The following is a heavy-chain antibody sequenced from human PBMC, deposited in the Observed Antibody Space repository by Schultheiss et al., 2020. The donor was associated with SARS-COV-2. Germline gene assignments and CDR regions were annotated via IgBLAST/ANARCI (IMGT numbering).Heavy chain of an antibody. CDR3: ARRFLGHFDY. J-gene: IGHJ4*02. CDR2: VHYSGNT. Sequence: SQTLSLTCTVSGGSISSGGYYWSWIRQPPGKGLEWIGYVHYSGNTNYNPSLKSRVTTSVDTSKNQFSLKLRSVTAADTAVYYCARRFLGHFDYWGQGTLVTVSS. V-gene: IGHV4-61*08. CDR1: GGSISSGGYY. D-gene: IGHD3-3*01.